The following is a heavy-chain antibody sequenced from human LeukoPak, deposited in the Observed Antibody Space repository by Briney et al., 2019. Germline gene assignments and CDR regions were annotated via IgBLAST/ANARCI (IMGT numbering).Heavy chain of an antibody. CDR3: AKVRRSVAYDY. CDR1: GFTFSSYS. V-gene: IGHV3-13*01. CDR2: IESPRDI. J-gene: IGHJ4*02. Sequence: GGSLRLSCAASGFTFSSYSMNWVRQPIGKGLEWVSSIESPRDIYYAGSVKGRFTISREDAENFVYLQMNNLRVEDTAIYYCAKVRRSVAYDYWGRGTLVTVSS.